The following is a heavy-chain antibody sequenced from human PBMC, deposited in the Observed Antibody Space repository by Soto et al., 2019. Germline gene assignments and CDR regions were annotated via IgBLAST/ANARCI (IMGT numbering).Heavy chain of an antibody. V-gene: IGHV3-23*01. CDR1: GFPFSMFA. D-gene: IGHD3-10*01. CDR2: IRGSGGGT. Sequence: EVQVLESGGGWVQPGGSLRLSCAASGFPFSMFAMNWVRQAPGKGLEWVSGIRGSGGGTYYADSVKGRFTISRDDSRNMLYLEMNTLRGEDTAVYYCAKASGRVHYGMHVWGQGTTVTVSS. J-gene: IGHJ6*02. CDR3: AKASGRVHYGMHV.